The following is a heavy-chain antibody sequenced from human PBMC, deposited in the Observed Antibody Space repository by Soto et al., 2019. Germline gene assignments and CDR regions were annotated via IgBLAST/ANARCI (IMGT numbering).Heavy chain of an antibody. CDR1: GGSISSGGYC. Sequence: KASETLSLTCTVSGGSISSGGYCWSWIRQHPGKGLEWIGYIYYSGSTYYNPSLKSRVTISVDTSKNQFSLKLSSVTAADTAVYNCARDAMPLDYWGQGTLVTVS. CDR3: ARDAMPLDY. D-gene: IGHD2-2*01. V-gene: IGHV4-31*03. J-gene: IGHJ4*02. CDR2: IYYSGST.